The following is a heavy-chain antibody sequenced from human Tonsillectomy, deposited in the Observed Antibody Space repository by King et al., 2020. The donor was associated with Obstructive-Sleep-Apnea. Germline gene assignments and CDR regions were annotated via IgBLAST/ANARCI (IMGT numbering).Heavy chain of an antibody. V-gene: IGHV1-46*01. CDR3: ARDRGRGWLQLDY. CDR1: GYMFTNNY. D-gene: IGHD5-24*01. J-gene: IGHJ4*02. Sequence: EQLVQSGAEVKKPGASVKVSCEANGYMFTNNYIHWVRQAPGQGLEWMGMINPSDGSTTYAQKFQGRVTMTRDTSTSTVSMDLSSLRSEDTDIYYCARDRGRGWLQLDYWGQGTLVTVSS. CDR2: INPSDGST.